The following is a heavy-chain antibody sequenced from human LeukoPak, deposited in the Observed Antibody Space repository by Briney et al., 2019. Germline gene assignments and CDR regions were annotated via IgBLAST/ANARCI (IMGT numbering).Heavy chain of an antibody. D-gene: IGHD3-16*01. V-gene: IGHV3-33*01. J-gene: IGHJ4*02. CDR2: IWFDASNK. CDR1: GFTLSSYG. Sequence: GGSLRLSWAAAGFTLSSYGMRWVRQAGGKGMEWGAVIWFDASNKYSAYSVTVRFTISRYNSKTTLYLQMNSLRAEDTAVYYCARGGGRTKIHYFDYWGQGTLVTVSS. CDR3: ARGGGRTKIHYFDY.